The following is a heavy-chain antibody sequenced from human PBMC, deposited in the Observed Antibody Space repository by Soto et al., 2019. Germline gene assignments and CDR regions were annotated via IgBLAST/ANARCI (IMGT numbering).Heavy chain of an antibody. J-gene: IGHJ4*02. Sequence: PGGSLRLSCAASGFTFSSYGMHWVRQAPGEGLEWVAVIWYDGSNKYYADSVKGRFTISRDNSKNTLYLQMNSLRAEDTAVYYCARDLYDFWSGYYFGCVDYWGQGTLVTVSS. CDR3: ARDLYDFWSGYYFGCVDY. D-gene: IGHD3-3*01. CDR2: IWYDGSNK. CDR1: GFTFSSYG. V-gene: IGHV3-33*01.